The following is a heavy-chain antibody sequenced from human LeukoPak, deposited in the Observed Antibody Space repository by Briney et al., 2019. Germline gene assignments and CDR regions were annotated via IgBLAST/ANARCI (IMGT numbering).Heavy chain of an antibody. D-gene: IGHD4-17*01. V-gene: IGHV3-15*01. CDR3: ADLGDYGVG. Sequence: GPSLRLSCAASGFTSRNAWMSWVRQAPGKWTEWVGRIKSRTDGGTIEYAAPVRGRFSISRDDSKNTLYLQINSLNTEDTAVYYCADLGDYGVGWGQGTLVTVSS. CDR1: GFTSRNAW. J-gene: IGHJ4*02. CDR2: IKSRTDGGTI.